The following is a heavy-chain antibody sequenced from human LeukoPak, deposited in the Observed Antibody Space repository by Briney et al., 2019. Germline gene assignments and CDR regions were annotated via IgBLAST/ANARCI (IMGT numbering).Heavy chain of an antibody. D-gene: IGHD5-18*01. CDR3: AKDQGIQLWTLGFDY. J-gene: IGHJ4*02. CDR1: GFTFDDYA. V-gene: IGHV3-9*01. CDR2: ISWNSGSI. Sequence: GGSLRLSCAASGFTFDDYAMHWVRQAPGKGLEWVSGISWNSGSIGYADSVKGRFTISRDNAKNSLYLQMNSLRAEDTALYYCAKDQGIQLWTLGFDYWGQGTLVTVSS.